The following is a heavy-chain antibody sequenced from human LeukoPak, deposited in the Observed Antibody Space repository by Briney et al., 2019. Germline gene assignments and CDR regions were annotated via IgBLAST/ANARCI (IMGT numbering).Heavy chain of an antibody. V-gene: IGHV4-61*02. J-gene: IGHJ4*02. CDR2: YYTSGST. D-gene: IGHD6-13*01. CDR1: GGSISSGSYY. CDR3: ATTHISWYSSFDY. Sequence: SETLSLTCTLSGGSISSGSYYWSWIRQSAGKRLEWIGRYYTSGSTNYNPSLKSRVIISVDTSKNQFSLNLTSVTAADTAVYYCATTHISWYSSFDYWGQGTLVTVSS.